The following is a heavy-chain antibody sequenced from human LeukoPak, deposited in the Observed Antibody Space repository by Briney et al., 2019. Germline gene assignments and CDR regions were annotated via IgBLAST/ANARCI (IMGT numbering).Heavy chain of an antibody. Sequence: ASVKVPYKASGYTFNSYDINWVRQATGEGLEWMGWMNPNSGNTGYAHNFQGRVTMTRNTSISTAYMELSSLRSEDTAVNYCATSYCSSTSCYLVDPGGQGTLVTVSS. J-gene: IGHJ5*02. CDR2: MNPNSGNT. D-gene: IGHD2-2*01. CDR1: GYTFNSYD. CDR3: ATSYCSSTSCYLVDP. V-gene: IGHV1-8*01.